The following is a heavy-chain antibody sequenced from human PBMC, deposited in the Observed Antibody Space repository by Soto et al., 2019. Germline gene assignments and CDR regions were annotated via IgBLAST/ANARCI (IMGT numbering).Heavy chain of an antibody. Sequence: SETLSLTCSVSGDSISSVDYFWAWIRQPPGQALEYIGYIYKSATTYYNPSFESRVAISLDTSKSQFSLNVTSVTAADTAVYFCARGRYCLPARCFPNWLDSWGQGTLVTVSS. CDR2: IYKSATT. V-gene: IGHV4-30-4*01. J-gene: IGHJ5*01. CDR1: GDSISSVDYF. CDR3: ARGRYCLPARCFPNWLDS. D-gene: IGHD2-15*01.